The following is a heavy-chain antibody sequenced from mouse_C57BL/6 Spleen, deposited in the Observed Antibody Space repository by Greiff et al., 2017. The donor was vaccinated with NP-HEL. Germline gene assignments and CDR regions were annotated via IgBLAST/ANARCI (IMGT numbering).Heavy chain of an antibody. CDR1: GYTFTSYW. J-gene: IGHJ1*03. V-gene: IGHV1-64*01. CDR2: IHPNSGST. CDR3: AKRGTGGYFDV. Sequence: VQLQQSGAELVKPGASVKLSCKASGYTFTSYWMHWVKQRPGQGLEWIGMIHPNSGSTNYNEKFKSKATLTVDKSSSTAYMQLSSLTSEDSAVCYCAKRGTGGYFDVWGTGTTVTVSS. D-gene: IGHD3-3*01.